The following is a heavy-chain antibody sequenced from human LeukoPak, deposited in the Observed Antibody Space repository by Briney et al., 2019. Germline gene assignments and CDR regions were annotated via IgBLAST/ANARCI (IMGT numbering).Heavy chain of an antibody. Sequence: GASVKVSCKASGYTFTSYGISWVRQAPGQGLEWMGWISAYNGNTNYAQKLQGRVTMTTDTSTSTAYMELRSLRSDDTAVYYCARYIAAASSWRRFDIWGQGTMVTVSS. D-gene: IGHD6-13*01. CDR3: ARYIAAASSWRRFDI. J-gene: IGHJ3*02. V-gene: IGHV1-18*01. CDR1: GYTFTSYG. CDR2: ISAYNGNT.